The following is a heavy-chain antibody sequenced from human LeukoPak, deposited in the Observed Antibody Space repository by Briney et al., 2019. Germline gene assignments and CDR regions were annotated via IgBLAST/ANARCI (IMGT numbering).Heavy chain of an antibody. V-gene: IGHV3-74*01. Sequence: GGSLRLSCAASGFTFSSYSMHWVLQAPRKGRVWVSRINRDDSSISYADSVKGRFTISRDNAKNTLYLQMNSLRAEDTAVYFCARARYYIVWDYWGQGTLVTGSS. D-gene: IGHD2-15*01. CDR1: GFTFSSYS. J-gene: IGHJ4*02. CDR3: ARARYYIVWDY. CDR2: INRDDSSI.